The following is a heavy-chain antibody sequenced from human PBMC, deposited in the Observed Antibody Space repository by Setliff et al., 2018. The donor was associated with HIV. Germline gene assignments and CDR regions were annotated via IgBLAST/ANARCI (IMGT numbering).Heavy chain of an antibody. CDR1: GYTYTDSR. J-gene: IGHJ6*03. D-gene: IGHD3-22*01. V-gene: IGHV1-18*01. CDR2: IDPFKGNT. CDR3: ARYRDSSDPGFYYMDV. Sequence: GASVKVSCKPSGYTYTDSRITWVRQAPGQGLEWMGWIDPFKGNTKYAQKFQGRVTMITDTSTNTAYMEMKSLRSDDTAVYYCARYRDSSDPGFYYMDVWGKGATVTVSS.